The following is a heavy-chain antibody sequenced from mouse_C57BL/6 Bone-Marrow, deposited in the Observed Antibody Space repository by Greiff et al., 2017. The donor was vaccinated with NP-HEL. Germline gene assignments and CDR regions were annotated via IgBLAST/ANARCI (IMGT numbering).Heavy chain of an antibody. J-gene: IGHJ4*01. CDR1: GYTFTDYE. V-gene: IGHV1-15*01. D-gene: IGHD2-2*01. Sequence: QVQLQQPGAELVRPGASVTLSCKASGYTFTDYEMHWVKQTPVHGLEWIGAIDPETGGTAYNQKFKGKAILTADKSSSTAYMELRRLTSEDSALYYCTRRGIYGYDGNYAMDYWGQGTSVTVSS. CDR3: TRRGIYGYDGNYAMDY. CDR2: IDPETGGT.